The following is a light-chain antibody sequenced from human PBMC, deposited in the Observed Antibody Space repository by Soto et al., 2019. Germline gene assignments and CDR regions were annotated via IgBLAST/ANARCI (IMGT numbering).Light chain of an antibody. CDR1: NIGSKS. Sequence: SYELTQPPSVSVAPGQTARITCGGNNIGSKSVHWYQQKPGQAPVLVVYDDSGRPSGIPERFSGSNSGNTATLTISGVEAGDEADYYCQLWDSSSDHYVFGTRTKVTVL. V-gene: IGLV3-21*02. CDR2: DDS. J-gene: IGLJ1*01. CDR3: QLWDSSSDHYV.